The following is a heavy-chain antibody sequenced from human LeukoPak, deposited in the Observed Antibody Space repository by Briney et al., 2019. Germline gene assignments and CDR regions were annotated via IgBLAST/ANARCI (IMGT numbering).Heavy chain of an antibody. D-gene: IGHD6-13*01. J-gene: IGHJ3*02. CDR1: GFTFSSYS. Sequence: GGSLRLSCAASGFTFSSYSMNWVRQAPGKGLEWVAVIWYDGSNKYYADSVKGRFTISRDNSKNTLYLQMNSLRAEDTAVYYCARDLGIAAAGPWAFDIWGQGTMVTVSS. V-gene: IGHV3-33*08. CDR2: IWYDGSNK. CDR3: ARDLGIAAAGPWAFDI.